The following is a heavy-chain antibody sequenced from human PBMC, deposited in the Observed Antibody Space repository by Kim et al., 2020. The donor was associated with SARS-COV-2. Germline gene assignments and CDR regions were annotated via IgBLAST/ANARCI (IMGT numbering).Heavy chain of an antibody. CDR3: ARGHYYDSSGYLYYFDY. CDR1: GGSFSGYY. V-gene: IGHV4-34*01. Sequence: SETLSLTCAVYGGSFSGYYWSWIRQPPGKGLEWIGEINHSGSTNYNPSLKSRVTISVDTSKNQFSLKLSSVTAADTAVYYCARGHYYDSSGYLYYFDYW. D-gene: IGHD3-22*01. CDR2: INHSGST. J-gene: IGHJ4*01.